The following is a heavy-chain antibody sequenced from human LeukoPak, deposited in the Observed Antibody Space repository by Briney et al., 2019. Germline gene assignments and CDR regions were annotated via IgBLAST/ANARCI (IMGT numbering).Heavy chain of an antibody. V-gene: IGHV4-39*01. CDR1: GGSISSSSYY. J-gene: IGHJ4*02. D-gene: IGHD6-13*01. CDR3: ARRSSSGYSKIDS. Sequence: SETLSLTRTVSGGSISSSSYYWGWIRQPPGKGLEWIGNIYYSGSTYYNPSLKSRVTISEDTSKNQFSLKLSSVTAADTAVYYCARRSSSGYSKIDSWGQGTLVTVSS. CDR2: IYYSGST.